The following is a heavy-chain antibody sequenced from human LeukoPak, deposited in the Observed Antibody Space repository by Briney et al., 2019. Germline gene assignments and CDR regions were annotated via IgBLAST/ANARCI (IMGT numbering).Heavy chain of an antibody. CDR1: GFTFSSYG. Sequence: GGSLRLSCAASGFTFSSYGMHWVRQAPGKGLEWVAFIRYDGSNKYYADSVKGRFTISRDNSKNTLYLQMNSLRAEDTAVYYCAKDPRDEGYCSGGSCTVHFDYWGQGTLVTVSS. V-gene: IGHV3-30*02. J-gene: IGHJ4*02. CDR3: AKDPRDEGYCSGGSCTVHFDY. CDR2: IRYDGSNK. D-gene: IGHD2-15*01.